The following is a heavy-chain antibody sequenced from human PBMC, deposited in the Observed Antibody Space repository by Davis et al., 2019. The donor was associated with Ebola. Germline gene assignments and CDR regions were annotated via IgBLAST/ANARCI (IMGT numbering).Heavy chain of an antibody. CDR1: GFTFSSYA. V-gene: IGHV3-23*01. CDR3: ARAGEYYGSGSYYGMDV. CDR2: ISGSGGST. D-gene: IGHD3-10*01. J-gene: IGHJ6*02. Sequence: PGGSLRLSCAASGFTFSSYAMSWVRQAPGKGLEWVSAISGSGGSTYYADSVKGRFTISRDNSKNTLYLQMSSLRAEDTAVYYCARAGEYYGSGSYYGMDVWGQGTTVTVSS.